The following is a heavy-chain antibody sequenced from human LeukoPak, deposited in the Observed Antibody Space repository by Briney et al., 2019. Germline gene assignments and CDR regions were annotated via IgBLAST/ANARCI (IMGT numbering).Heavy chain of an antibody. CDR3: ARQSGDQSSAWYFDA. D-gene: IGHD6-19*01. CDR1: GGSLRSSGHW. CDR2: IHYSGKV. J-gene: IGHJ4*02. V-gene: IGHV4-39*01. Sequence: SETLSLTCTVSGGSLRSSGHWWVWIRQPPGKGLEWTGSIHYSGKVYYNPSLKSRVTTSVDTSTDQFSLRLSSATAADTAIYYCARQSGDQSSAWYFDAWGQGTLVTVSS.